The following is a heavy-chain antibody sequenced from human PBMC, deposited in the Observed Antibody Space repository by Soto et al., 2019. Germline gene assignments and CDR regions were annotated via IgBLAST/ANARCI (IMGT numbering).Heavy chain of an antibody. J-gene: IGHJ6*02. CDR2: ISGIGSRT. D-gene: IGHD5-18*01. CDR1: GFSFGDYA. CDR3: ARGGRYTYGYGDYSYGMDV. V-gene: IGHV3-23*01. Sequence: TGGSLRLSCAASGFSFGDYAMSWVRQAPGKGLEWVSGISGIGSRTSYADSVRGRFTISRDNVNNTLSLQMDSLRAEDTAVYYCARGGRYTYGYGDYSYGMDVWGQGTTVTVSS.